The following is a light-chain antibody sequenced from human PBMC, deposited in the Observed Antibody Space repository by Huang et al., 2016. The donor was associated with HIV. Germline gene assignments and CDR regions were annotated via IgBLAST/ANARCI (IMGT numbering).Light chain of an antibody. CDR3: QQYNNWPGT. Sequence: EIVMTQSPATLSVSPGERATLSCRASKCGRSNLVRDQQKPGQAPRHLIYGASTRAAGMPARFGGGGSGTKFILTISSLQSEDFAVYCCQQYNNWPGTFGHGTKVDIK. CDR2: GAS. CDR1: KCGRSN. V-gene: IGKV3-15*01. J-gene: IGKJ3*01.